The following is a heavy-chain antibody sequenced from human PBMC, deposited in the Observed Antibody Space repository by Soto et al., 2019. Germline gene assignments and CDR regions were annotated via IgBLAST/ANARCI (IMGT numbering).Heavy chain of an antibody. V-gene: IGHV1-18*01. D-gene: IGHD3-22*01. CDR2: ISPYNGDT. CDR3: ARVVVAPGANCLDP. J-gene: IGHJ5*02. CDR1: GYTFTNYG. Sequence: QVELVQSGPEVKKPGASVKVSCKASGYTFTNYGLSWVRQAPGQGLEWMGWISPYNGDTTYAQNLKGRVTLTTDISTSTGYMELRSLRSDATAVYYCARVVVAPGANCLDPWGQGTLVTVSS.